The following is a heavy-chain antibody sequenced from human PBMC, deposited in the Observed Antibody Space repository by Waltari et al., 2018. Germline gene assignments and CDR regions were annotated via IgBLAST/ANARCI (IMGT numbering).Heavy chain of an antibody. CDR2: IIPIFGTA. Sequence: QVQLVQSGAEVKKPGSSVKVSCKASGGTFSSYAISWVRQAPGQGLEWMGGIIPIFGTANYAQKFQGRVTITTDESTSTAYMELSSLRSEDTAVYYCARGGTYYYDSSGYLFDIWGQGTMVTVSS. CDR3: ARGGTYYYDSSGYLFDI. V-gene: IGHV1-69*05. D-gene: IGHD3-22*01. CDR1: GGTFSSYA. J-gene: IGHJ3*02.